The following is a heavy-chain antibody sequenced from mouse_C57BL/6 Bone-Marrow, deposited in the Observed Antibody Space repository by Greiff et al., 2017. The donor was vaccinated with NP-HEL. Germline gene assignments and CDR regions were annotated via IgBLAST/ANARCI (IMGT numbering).Heavy chain of an antibody. J-gene: IGHJ3*01. Sequence: EVKLQQSGPVLVKPGASVKMSCKASGYTFTDYYMNWVKQSHGKSLEWIGVINPYNGGTSYNQKFKGKATLTVDKSSSTAYMELNSLTSEDSAVYYCAREGGYTWFAYWGQGTLVTVSA. V-gene: IGHV1-19*01. CDR3: AREGGYTWFAY. D-gene: IGHD1-1*02. CDR1: GYTFTDYY. CDR2: INPYNGGT.